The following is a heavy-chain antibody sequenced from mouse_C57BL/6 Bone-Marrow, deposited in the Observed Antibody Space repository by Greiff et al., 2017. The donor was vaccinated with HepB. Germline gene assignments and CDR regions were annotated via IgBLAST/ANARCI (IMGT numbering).Heavy chain of an antibody. CDR2: ISSGGSYT. V-gene: IGHV5-6*01. CDR3: ARHGGTVVYFDY. Sequence: EVHLVESGGDLVKPGGSLKLSCAASGFTFSSYGMSWVRQTPDKRLEWVATISSGGSYTYYPDSVKGRFTISRDNAKNTLYLQMSSLKSEDTAMYYCARHGGTVVYFDYWGQGTTLTVSS. J-gene: IGHJ2*01. D-gene: IGHD1-1*01. CDR1: GFTFSSYG.